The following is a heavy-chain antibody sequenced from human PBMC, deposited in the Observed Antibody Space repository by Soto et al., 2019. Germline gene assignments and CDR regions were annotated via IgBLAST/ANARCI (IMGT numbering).Heavy chain of an antibody. Sequence: GSLGLWGAASGFTVCSCAMTWVRQAPGKGLEWVANIKQDGSEKNYVDSVKVRFTISRDNAKNSLYLEMNNLRVEDTAIYYCARWYAAEVWGQGTKVTVSS. CDR1: GFTVCSCA. CDR2: IKQDGSEK. J-gene: IGHJ6*02. D-gene: IGHD6-13*01. V-gene: IGHV3-7*03. CDR3: ARWYAAEV.